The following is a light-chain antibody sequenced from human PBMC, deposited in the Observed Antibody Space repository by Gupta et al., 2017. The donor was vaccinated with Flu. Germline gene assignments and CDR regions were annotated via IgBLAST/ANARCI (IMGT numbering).Light chain of an antibody. CDR2: LVS. Sequence: SCRSSQGLVYSDGNTYVHWFQQRPGRSPKRLIHLVSYRDSGVPDRFSGSGSGTDFTLTISRVEAEDVGVYYCMQGAHWPWAFGQGTKVEIK. CDR1: QGLVYSDGNTY. J-gene: IGKJ1*01. CDR3: MQGAHWPWA. V-gene: IGKV2-30*01.